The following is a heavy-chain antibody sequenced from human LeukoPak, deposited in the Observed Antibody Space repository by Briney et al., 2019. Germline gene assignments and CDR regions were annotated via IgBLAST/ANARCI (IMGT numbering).Heavy chain of an antibody. D-gene: IGHD6-6*01. CDR2: VNLNSGGT. J-gene: IGHJ4*02. CDR1: GYTFTSYY. CDR3: ARDREYSSSSGPSDY. V-gene: IGHV1-2*02. Sequence: ASVKVSCKASGYTFTSYYMHWVRQAPGQGLEWMGWVNLNSGGTQYVQKFQGRVTMTRDTSISTAYMELSRLRSDDTAVYYCARDREYSSSSGPSDYWGQGTLVTVSS.